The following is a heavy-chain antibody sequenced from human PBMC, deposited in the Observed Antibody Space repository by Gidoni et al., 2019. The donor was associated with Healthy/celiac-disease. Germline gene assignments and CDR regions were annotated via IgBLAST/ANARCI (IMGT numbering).Heavy chain of an antibody. D-gene: IGHD2-21*01. Sequence: QVQLVQSGAEVKKPGASVKVSCKASGYTFTSYGISWVRQARGQGLEGRGWICTYNGNTNYGQKLQGRVTMTTDTSTSTAYMELRSLRSDDTAVYYCARDLAYCGGDCYVPFDYWGQGTLVTGSS. CDR3: ARDLAYCGGDCYVPFDY. CDR1: GYTFTSYG. J-gene: IGHJ4*02. CDR2: ICTYNGNT. V-gene: IGHV1-18*01.